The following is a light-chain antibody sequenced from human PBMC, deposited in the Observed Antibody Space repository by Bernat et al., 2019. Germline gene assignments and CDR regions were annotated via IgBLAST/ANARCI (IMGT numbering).Light chain of an antibody. CDR2: RNN. CDR3: CSYAGSSTVV. CDR1: SNNVGNQG. V-gene: IGLV10-54*01. J-gene: IGLJ2*01. Sequence: QAGLTQPPSVSKGLRQTATLTCTGNSNNVGNQGAAWLQQHQGHPPKLLSYRNNNRPSGISERLSASRSGNTASLTITGLQPEDEADYYCCSYAGSSTVVFGGGTKLTVL.